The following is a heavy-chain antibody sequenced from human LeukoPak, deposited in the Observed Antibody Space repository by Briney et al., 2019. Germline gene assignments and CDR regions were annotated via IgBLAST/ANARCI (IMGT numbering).Heavy chain of an antibody. J-gene: IGHJ4*02. CDR3: ARGTLTGRPGGPYYDILTYFDY. Sequence: SETLSLTCTVSGGSISTYYWSWIRQPPGKGLEWIGYIYYSGSTNYNPSLKSRVTISVDTPKKQFSLKLSSVTAADTAVYYCARGTLTGRPGGPYYDILTYFDYWGQGTLVTVSS. D-gene: IGHD3-9*01. CDR2: IYYSGST. CDR1: GGSISTYY. V-gene: IGHV4-59*01.